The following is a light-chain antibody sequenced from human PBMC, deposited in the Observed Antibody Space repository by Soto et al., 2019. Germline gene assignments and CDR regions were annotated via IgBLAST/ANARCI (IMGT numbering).Light chain of an antibody. CDR3: CSFAGSTTV. CDR2: EGS. V-gene: IGLV2-23*01. CDR1: SSDVGTYKF. J-gene: IGLJ2*01. Sequence: QSALTQPASVSGSPGQSITISCTGGSSDVGTYKFVSWYQQHPGKAPKLMIYEGSKRPSGVSNRFSGSMSGNTASLTISGLQAEDEADYYCCSFAGSTTVFGGGTKVTVL.